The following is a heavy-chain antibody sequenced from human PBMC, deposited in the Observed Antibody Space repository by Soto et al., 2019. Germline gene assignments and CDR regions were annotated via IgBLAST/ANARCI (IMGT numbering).Heavy chain of an antibody. CDR3: ATSIRHTFNP. CDR2: INQDGSDQ. J-gene: IGHJ5*02. D-gene: IGHD6-6*01. Sequence: EVQVVESGGGLVQPGGSLRLSCAASGFTFSSHWMTWVRQVPGKGLEWVANINQDGSDQYYVDSVKGRFTISRDNAKNSLCLHMSRLRAEVTAVYYCATSIRHTFNPWGQGTLVTVSS. V-gene: IGHV3-7*01. CDR1: GFTFSSHW.